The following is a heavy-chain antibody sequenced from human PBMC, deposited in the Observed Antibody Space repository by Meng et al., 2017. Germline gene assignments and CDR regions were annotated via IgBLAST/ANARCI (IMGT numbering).Heavy chain of an antibody. D-gene: IGHD4-17*01. Sequence: QVQLLHGGEGLVKPSEALSLTCAVSGCSFSGYCWSWIRQPPGKGLEWIGEINHSGSTNYNPSLKSRVTMSLDTSKNQFSLRLRSVTAADTAVYSCARSHSVTIVAFDYWGQGTLVTVSS. V-gene: IGHV4-34*01. CDR1: GCSFSGYC. CDR2: INHSGST. J-gene: IGHJ4*02. CDR3: ARSHSVTIVAFDY.